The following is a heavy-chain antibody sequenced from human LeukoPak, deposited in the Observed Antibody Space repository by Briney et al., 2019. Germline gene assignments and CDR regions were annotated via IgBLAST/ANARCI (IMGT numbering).Heavy chain of an antibody. CDR1: GGTFSSYT. CDR2: IIPILGIA. V-gene: IGHV1-69*04. D-gene: IGHD4/OR15-4a*01. CDR3: ARDRRDYGLAFDP. J-gene: IGHJ5*02. Sequence: ASVKVSCKASGGTFSSYTISWVRQAPGQGLEWMGRIIPILGIANYAQKFQGRVTITADKSTSTAYMELSSLRSDDTAVYYCARDRRDYGLAFDPWGQGTLVTVSS.